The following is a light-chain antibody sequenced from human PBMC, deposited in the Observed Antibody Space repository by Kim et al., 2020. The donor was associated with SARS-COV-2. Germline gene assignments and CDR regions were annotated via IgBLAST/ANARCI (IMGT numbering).Light chain of an antibody. Sequence: EIVMTQSPATLSLSPGERATLSCRASQSVSRNLAWYQQKPGQAPRLLIYGTSTRATGIPARFSGSGSGTEFTLTISSLQSEDFAVYHCKQYHNWSYTFCQGTKLEIK. J-gene: IGKJ2*01. CDR1: QSVSRN. CDR3: KQYHNWSYT. CDR2: GTS. V-gene: IGKV3-15*01.